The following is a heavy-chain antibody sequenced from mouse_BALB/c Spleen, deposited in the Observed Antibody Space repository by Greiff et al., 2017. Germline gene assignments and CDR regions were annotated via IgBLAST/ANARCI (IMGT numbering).Heavy chain of an antibody. J-gene: IGHJ3*01. V-gene: IGHV5-4*02. CDR2: ISDGGSYT. CDR3: SRGGGGGEGWFAY. CDR1: GFTFSDYY. Sequence: EVMLVESGGGLVKPGGSLKLSCAASGFTFSDYYMYWVRQTPEKRLEWVATISDGGSYTYYPDSVKGRFTISRDNAKNNLYLQMSSLKSEDTAMSDCSRGGGGGEGWFAYWGQGTLVTVSA.